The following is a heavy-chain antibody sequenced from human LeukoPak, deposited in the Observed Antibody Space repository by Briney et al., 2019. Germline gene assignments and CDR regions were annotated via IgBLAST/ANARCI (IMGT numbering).Heavy chain of an antibody. CDR2: IRSKANSYAT. CDR1: GFTFSGSP. D-gene: IGHD3-22*01. CDR3: TRLQYDSSGPPS. Sequence: QPGGSLRLSCAASGFTFSGSPMHWVRQASGKGLEWVGRIRSKANSYATAYAASVKGRFTISRDDSKNTAYLQMNSLKTEDTAVYYCTRLQYDSSGPPSWGQGTLVTVSS. V-gene: IGHV3-73*01. J-gene: IGHJ5*02.